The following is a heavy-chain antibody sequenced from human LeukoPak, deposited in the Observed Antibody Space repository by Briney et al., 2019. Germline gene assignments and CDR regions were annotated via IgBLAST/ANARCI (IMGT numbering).Heavy chain of an antibody. CDR2: IRNKAYGGTT. CDR3: TRGHPYCGGDCYLDY. D-gene: IGHD2-21*02. V-gene: IGHV3-49*04. Sequence: GGSLRLSCTASGFTFGDYTMNWVRQAPGKGLEWVGFIRNKAYGGTTEYAASVKGRFTTSGDDSKSIAYLQMNSLKTEDTAVYYCTRGHPYCGGDCYLDYWGQGTLVTVSS. J-gene: IGHJ4*02. CDR1: GFTFGDYT.